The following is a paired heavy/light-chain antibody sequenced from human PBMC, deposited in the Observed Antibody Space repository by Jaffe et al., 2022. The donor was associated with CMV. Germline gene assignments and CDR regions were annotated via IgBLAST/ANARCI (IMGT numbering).Heavy chain of an antibody. D-gene: IGHD2-21*01. V-gene: IGHV3-23*04. Sequence: DVQLVESGGGLVQPGGSLRLSCAASGFTFDTYAMSWVRQAPGKGLEWVSAISGSGASTNYADSVKGRCTISRDNSKNTLYLQMDSLRADDTAVYYCAKDLFGLTGESNYFYYMGVWGKGTTVTVSS. CDR3: AKDLFGLTGESNYFYYMGV. J-gene: IGHJ6*03. CDR2: ISGSGAST. CDR1: GFTFDTYA.
Light chain of an antibody. CDR3: QHRDTWPRT. CDR1: QSISSR. CDR2: DAS. Sequence: EIVLTQSPATLSLSPGERATLSCRASQSISSRLAWYQQKPGQAPRLLIYDASNRATGIPARFSGSGSGTDFTLTISSLEPEDFAVYFCQHRDTWPRTFGLGTKVEIK. V-gene: IGKV3-11*01. J-gene: IGKJ1*01.